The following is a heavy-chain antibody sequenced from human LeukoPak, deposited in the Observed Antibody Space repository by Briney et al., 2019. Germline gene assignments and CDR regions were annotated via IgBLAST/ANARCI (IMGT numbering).Heavy chain of an antibody. CDR1: GFTVSSNY. Sequence: GGSLRLSCAVSGFTVSSNYMSWVRQAPGKGLEWVSAISGSGGSTYYADSVKGRFTISRDNSKNTLYLQMNSLRAEDTAVYYCAKDPAVNGYSSSWKTTYFDYWGQGTLVTVSS. CDR3: AKDPAVNGYSSSWKTTYFDY. CDR2: ISGSGGST. J-gene: IGHJ4*02. V-gene: IGHV3-23*01. D-gene: IGHD6-13*01.